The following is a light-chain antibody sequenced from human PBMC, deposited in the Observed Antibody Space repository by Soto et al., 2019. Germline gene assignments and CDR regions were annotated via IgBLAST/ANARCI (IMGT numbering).Light chain of an antibody. CDR3: QQYNSYLWT. J-gene: IGKJ1*01. CDR1: QSISSW. V-gene: IGKV1-5*01. Sequence: DIQMTQSPSTLSASVGDRVIITFRASQSISSWLAWYQQKPGKAPKLLIYDAYSLESGVPSRFSGSGSGTEFTLTITSLQPDDFATYYCQQYNSYLWTVGQGTKV. CDR2: DAY.